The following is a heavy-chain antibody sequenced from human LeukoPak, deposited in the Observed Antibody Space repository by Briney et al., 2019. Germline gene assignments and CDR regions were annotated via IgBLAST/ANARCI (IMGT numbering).Heavy chain of an antibody. D-gene: IGHD6-19*01. CDR3: ARDQALAQGLSSGWAWPLPENWFDP. Sequence: ASVTVSCKASGYTFTTYYMHWVRQAPGQGLEGMGIINPSGGSTSYTQKFQARVTITRDTATSTVYMDLCSLRSEDTDVYYGARDQALAQGLSSGWAWPLPENWFDPWGQGTLVNVSS. J-gene: IGHJ5*02. CDR1: GYTFTTYY. V-gene: IGHV1-46*01. CDR2: INPSGGST.